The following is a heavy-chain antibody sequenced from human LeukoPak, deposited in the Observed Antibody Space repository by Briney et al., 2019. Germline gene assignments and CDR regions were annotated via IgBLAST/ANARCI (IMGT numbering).Heavy chain of an antibody. CDR1: GGSISSYY. CDR2: IYYSGST. CDR3: ARDITVTTEGGAFDI. V-gene: IGHV4-59*01. J-gene: IGHJ3*02. Sequence: SETLSLTCTVSGGSISSYYWSWIRQPPGKGLEWIGYIYYSGSTNYNPSLKSRVTISVDTSKNQFSLKLSSVTAADTAVYYCARDITVTTEGGAFDIWGQGTMVTVSS. D-gene: IGHD4-17*01.